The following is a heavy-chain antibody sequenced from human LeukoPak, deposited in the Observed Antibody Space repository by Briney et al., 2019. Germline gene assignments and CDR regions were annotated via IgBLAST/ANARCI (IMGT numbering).Heavy chain of an antibody. CDR1: GFVFSSQD. Sequence: GGSLRLSCAASGFVFSSQDMGWVRQAPGKGLEWVSAISDGGSRTYYADSVKGRFTISRANSKNTLHLQMNSWRPEEPAVYYCGKDARRSSGWSFFDHWGQGTLVTVSS. CDR2: ISDGGSRT. J-gene: IGHJ4*02. V-gene: IGHV3-23*01. D-gene: IGHD6-19*01. CDR3: GKDARRSSGWSFFDH.